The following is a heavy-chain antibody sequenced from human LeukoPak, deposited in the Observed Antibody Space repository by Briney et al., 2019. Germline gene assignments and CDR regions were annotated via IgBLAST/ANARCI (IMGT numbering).Heavy chain of an antibody. CDR3: ARILLCSGGSCPSVGVDY. D-gene: IGHD2-15*01. V-gene: IGHV1-2*06. CDR1: GYTFTGYY. CDR2: INPNSGGT. Sequence: ASVKVSCKASGYTFTGYYMRWVRQAPGQGLEWMGRINPNSGGTNYAQKFQGRVTMTRDTSISTAYMELSRLRSDDTAVYYCARILLCSGGSCPSVGVDYWGQGTLVTVSS. J-gene: IGHJ4*02.